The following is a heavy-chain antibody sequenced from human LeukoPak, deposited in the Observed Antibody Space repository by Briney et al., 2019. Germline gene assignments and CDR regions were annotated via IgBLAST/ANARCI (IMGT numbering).Heavy chain of an antibody. D-gene: IGHD1-7*01. CDR2: IIPIFGTA. CDR1: GGTFSSYA. CDR3: ARDNYAGANWFDP. V-gene: IGHV1-69*05. J-gene: IGHJ5*02. Sequence: SVKVSRKASGGTFSSYAISWVRQAPGQGLEWMGGIIPIFGTANYAQKFQGRVMITTDESTSTAYMELSSLRSEDTAVYYCARDNYAGANWFDPWGQGTLVTVSS.